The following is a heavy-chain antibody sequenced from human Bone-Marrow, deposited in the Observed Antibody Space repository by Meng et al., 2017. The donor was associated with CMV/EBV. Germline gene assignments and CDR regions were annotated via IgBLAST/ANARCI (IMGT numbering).Heavy chain of an antibody. Sequence: SVKVSRKASGFTFTSSAVQWVRQARGQRLEWIGWMDVGSGNTNYAQKFQERVTITRDMYTSTAYMELSRLRSDDTAVYYCARGPIRTLYYVGYWGQGTLVTVSS. CDR1: GFTFTSSA. CDR2: MDVGSGNT. V-gene: IGHV1-58*01. J-gene: IGHJ4*02. CDR3: ARGPIRTLYYVGY. D-gene: IGHD3-10*02.